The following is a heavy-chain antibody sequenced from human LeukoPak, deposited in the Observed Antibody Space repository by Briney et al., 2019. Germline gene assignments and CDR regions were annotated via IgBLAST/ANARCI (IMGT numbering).Heavy chain of an antibody. CDR3: ASHLGYCSSTSCYRYYYYYYYMDV. V-gene: IGHV1-69*02. J-gene: IGHJ6*03. D-gene: IGHD2-2*02. CDR1: GGTFSSYT. CDR2: IIPILGIA. Sequence: GASVKVSFKASGGTFSSYTISWVRQAPGQGVEWMGRIIPILGIANYPQKFQGRVTITADKSTSTAYMELSSLRSEDTAVYYCASHLGYCSSTSCYRYYYYYYYMDVWGKGTTVTVSS.